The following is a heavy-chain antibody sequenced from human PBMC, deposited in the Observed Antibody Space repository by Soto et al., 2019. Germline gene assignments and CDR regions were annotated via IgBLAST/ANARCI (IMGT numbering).Heavy chain of an antibody. Sequence: VRLSCAASGFTFSVYGMHWVRQAPGKGLEWVAFISFDGVEKFYADSVKGRFTISRDTSMNTLYLQMNSLGAVDTAVYYYATPSGAYSSSVYFPSWGQGTLVTVSS. D-gene: IGHD6-13*01. J-gene: IGHJ4*02. CDR3: ATPSGAYSSSVYFPS. V-gene: IGHV3-30*03. CDR1: GFTFSVYG. CDR2: ISFDGVEK.